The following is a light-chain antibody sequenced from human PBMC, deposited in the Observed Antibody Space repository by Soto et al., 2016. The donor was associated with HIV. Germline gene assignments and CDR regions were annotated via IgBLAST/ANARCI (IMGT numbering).Light chain of an antibody. J-gene: IGLJ1*01. CDR1: KLGDKY. Sequence: SYELTQPPSVSVSPGQTAKIACSGEKLGDKYTSWYQQRPGQSPVLVIYQDDKRPSGIPERFSGSNSGNIAILTISGTQAMDEADYYCQAWDNNIEVFGSGTKVNVL. V-gene: IGLV3-1*01. CDR3: QAWDNNIEV. CDR2: QDD.